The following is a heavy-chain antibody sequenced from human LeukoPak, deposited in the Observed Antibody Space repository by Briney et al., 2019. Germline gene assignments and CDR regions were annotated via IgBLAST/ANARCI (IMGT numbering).Heavy chain of an antibody. CDR3: AKAQRYWLVDICFDY. D-gene: IGHD6-19*01. CDR2: ISSSGSTI. CDR1: GFTFSSYE. Sequence: GGSLRLSCAASGFTFSSYEMNWVRQAPGKGLEWVSYISSSGSTIYYADSVKGRFTISRDNSKNTLYLQMNSLRAEDTAVYYCAKAQRYWLVDICFDYWGQGTLVTVSS. V-gene: IGHV3-48*03. J-gene: IGHJ4*02.